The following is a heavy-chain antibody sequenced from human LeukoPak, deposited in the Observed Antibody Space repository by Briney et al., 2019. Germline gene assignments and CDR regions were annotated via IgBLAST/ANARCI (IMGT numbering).Heavy chain of an antibody. D-gene: IGHD6-19*01. J-gene: IGHJ4*02. CDR2: ISGSGGST. Sequence: GGSLRLSCAASGFTFSSYAMSWVRQAPGKGLEWVSAISGSGGSTYYADSVKGRFTISRDNSKNSLYLQMNSLRAEDTAVYYCARNSGWASGYWGQGTLVTVSS. V-gene: IGHV3-23*01. CDR1: GFTFSSYA. CDR3: ARNSGWASGY.